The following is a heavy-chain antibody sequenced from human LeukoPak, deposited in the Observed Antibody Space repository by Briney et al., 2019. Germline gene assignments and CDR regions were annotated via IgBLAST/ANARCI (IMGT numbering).Heavy chain of an antibody. CDR1: GYTFTSNA. V-gene: IGHV1-3*04. Sequence: ASVKVSCKTSGYTFTSNAMHWVRQAPGQRPEWMGWINTGNGNTKYSQKFQGRVTISRDTSANTAYMEVSSLRSEDTAVYYCARGAAEGLDRWGQGTLVTVSS. CDR2: INTGNGNT. D-gene: IGHD6-13*01. J-gene: IGHJ5*02. CDR3: ARGAAEGLDR.